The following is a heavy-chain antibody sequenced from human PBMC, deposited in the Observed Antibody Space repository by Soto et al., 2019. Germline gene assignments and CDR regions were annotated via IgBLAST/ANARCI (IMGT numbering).Heavy chain of an antibody. CDR2: IHHSGSI. J-gene: IGHJ4*02. D-gene: IGHD6-19*01. Sequence: SETLSLTCTVSGGSXSSDYYHWTWIRQSPGRGLEWIGYIHHSGSILYNPSLKSRVTISVDTSKNQFSLKLSSVTAADTAVYYCASEQWLVRGYFAYRGQGTLVTVSS. V-gene: IGHV4-39*07. CDR3: ASEQWLVRGYFAY. CDR1: GGSXSSDYYH.